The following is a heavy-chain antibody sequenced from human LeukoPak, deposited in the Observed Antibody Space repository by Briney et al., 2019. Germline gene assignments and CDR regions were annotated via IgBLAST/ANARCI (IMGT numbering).Heavy chain of an antibody. J-gene: IGHJ4*02. D-gene: IGHD3-10*01. CDR3: AGGYYGSGSSFDY. CDR2: IYYSGST. CDR1: GGSISSSSYY. V-gene: IGHV4-39*07. Sequence: SETLSLTCTVSGGSISSSSYYWGWIRQPPGKGLEWIGSIYYSGSTYYNPSLKSRVTISVDTSKNQFSLKLSSVTAADTAVYYCAGGYYGSGSSFDYWGQGTLVTVSS.